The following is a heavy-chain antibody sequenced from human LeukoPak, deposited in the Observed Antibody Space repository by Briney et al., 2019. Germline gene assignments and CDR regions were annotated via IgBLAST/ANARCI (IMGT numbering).Heavy chain of an antibody. Sequence: ASETLSLTCTVPGGSISSGNYYWTWIRQPAGKGLEWIGTISYSGSTYYNPSLKSRITISVDTSKNQFSLRLSSVTAADTSLYYCARHIQGANVCDYWGQGTLVTAPS. J-gene: IGHJ4*02. CDR1: GGSISSGNYY. V-gene: IGHV4-39*01. D-gene: IGHD2-21*01. CDR3: ARHIQGANVCDY. CDR2: ISYSGST.